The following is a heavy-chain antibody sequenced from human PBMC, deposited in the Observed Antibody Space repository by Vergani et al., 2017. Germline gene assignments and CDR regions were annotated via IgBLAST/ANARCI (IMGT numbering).Heavy chain of an antibody. J-gene: IGHJ1*01. V-gene: IGHV3-30*04. CDR2: ISYDGSNK. CDR3: ARDLVVYATRGEYFQH. D-gene: IGHD2-8*01. CDR1: GFTFSSYA. Sequence: QVQLVESGGGVVQPGRSLRLSCAASGFTFSSYAMHWVRQAPGKGLGWVAVISYDGSNKYYADSVKGRFTISRDNPKNTLYLQMNSLRAEDTAVYYCARDLVVYATRGEYFQHWGQGTLVTVSS.